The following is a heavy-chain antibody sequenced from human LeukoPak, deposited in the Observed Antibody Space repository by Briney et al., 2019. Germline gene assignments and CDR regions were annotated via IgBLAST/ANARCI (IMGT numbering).Heavy chain of an antibody. Sequence: KPGNSLRLSCAASGFTFSDYYMSWIRQAPGKGLEWASYISSSGSTIYYADSVKGRFTISRDNAKNSLYLRMNSLRAEDTAVYYCARVGVGVPAAKQHGWFDPWGQGTLVTVSS. CDR2: ISSSGSTI. D-gene: IGHD2-2*01. V-gene: IGHV3-11*01. J-gene: IGHJ5*02. CDR3: ARVGVGVPAAKQHGWFDP. CDR1: GFTFSDYY.